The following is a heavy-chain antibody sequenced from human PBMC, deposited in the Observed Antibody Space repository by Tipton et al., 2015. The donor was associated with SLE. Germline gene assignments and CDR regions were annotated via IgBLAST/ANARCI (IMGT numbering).Heavy chain of an antibody. CDR1: GFTFSSYA. Sequence: SLRLSCAASGFTFSSYAMHWVRQAPGKGLEWVSSISSSSSYIYYADSVKGRFTISRDNAKNPLYLQMNSLRAEDTAVYYCARDLSYDYIWGSYRLWYYFDYWGQGTLVTVSS. CDR3: ARDLSYDYIWGSYRLWYYFDY. CDR2: ISSSSSYI. J-gene: IGHJ4*02. D-gene: IGHD3-16*02. V-gene: IGHV3-21*03.